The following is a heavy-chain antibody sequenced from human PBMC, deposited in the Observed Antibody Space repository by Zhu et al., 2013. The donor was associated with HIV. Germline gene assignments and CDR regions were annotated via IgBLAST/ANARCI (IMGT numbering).Heavy chain of an antibody. CDR2: INPKSGGT. V-gene: IGHV1-2*02. Sequence: QVQLVQSGADVKKPGASVKVSCKASGYSFTGYYMHWVRQAPGQGLEWMGWINPKSGGTNYVQKFQGRVTMTRDTSISTAYMELSRLRSDDTAVYYCARESHFIGYCSSTTCPNWFDPWGQGTLVTVSS. J-gene: IGHJ5*02. CDR1: GYSFTGYY. D-gene: IGHD2-2*01. CDR3: ARESHFIGYCSSTTCPNWFDP.